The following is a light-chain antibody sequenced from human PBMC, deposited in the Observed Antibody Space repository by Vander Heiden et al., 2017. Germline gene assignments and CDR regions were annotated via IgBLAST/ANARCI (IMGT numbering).Light chain of an antibody. J-gene: IGKJ2*01. Sequence: IATTQSPDSLALSLGARATINCKSSQSVLYSSNNKNYLAWYQQKPGQPPKLLIYWASTRESGVPDRFSGSGSGTDFTLTISSLQAEDVAVYYCQQYYSTPYTFGQGTKLEIK. CDR2: WAS. V-gene: IGKV4-1*01. CDR1: QSVLYSSNNKNY. CDR3: QQYYSTPYT.